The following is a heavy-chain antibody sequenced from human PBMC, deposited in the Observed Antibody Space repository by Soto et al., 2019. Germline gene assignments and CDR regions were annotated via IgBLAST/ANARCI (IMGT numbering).Heavy chain of an antibody. CDR2: FDPEDGET. Sequence: ASVKVSCKVSGYTLTELSMHWVRQAPGKGLGWMGGFDPEDGETIYAQKFQGRVTMTEDTSTDTAYMELSSLRSEDTAVYYCARDYVRYFDWKPSAFDIWGQGTMVTVSS. J-gene: IGHJ3*02. V-gene: IGHV1-24*01. CDR3: ARDYVRYFDWKPSAFDI. CDR1: GYTLTELS. D-gene: IGHD3-9*01.